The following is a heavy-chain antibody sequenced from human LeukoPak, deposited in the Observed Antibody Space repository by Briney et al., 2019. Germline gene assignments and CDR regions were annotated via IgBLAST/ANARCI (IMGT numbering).Heavy chain of an antibody. J-gene: IGHJ4*02. CDR3: ARESNVLRFLEWLPPYYFDY. D-gene: IGHD3-3*01. CDR1: GGSISSYY. V-gene: IGHV4-4*07. Sequence: PSETLSLTCTVSGGSISSYYWSWIRQPAGKGLEWIGRIYTSGSTNYNPSLKSRVTMSVDTSKNQFSLKLSSVTAADTAVYYCARESNVLRFLEWLPPYYFDYWGQGTLVTVSS. CDR2: IYTSGST.